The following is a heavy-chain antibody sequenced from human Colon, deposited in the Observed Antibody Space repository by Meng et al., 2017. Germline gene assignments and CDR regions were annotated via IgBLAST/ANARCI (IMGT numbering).Heavy chain of an antibody. CDR1: GYTFTGYY. Sequence: ASVKVSCKASGYTFTGYYMHWVRQAPGQGLEWMGWINPNSGSTNYAQKLQCRVTMTRDTYISTAYMELSRLGSDDTAVYCCARDSSGWTPFDYWGQGTLVTVSS. CDR2: INPNSGST. J-gene: IGHJ4*02. D-gene: IGHD6-19*01. V-gene: IGHV1-2*02. CDR3: ARDSSGWTPFDY.